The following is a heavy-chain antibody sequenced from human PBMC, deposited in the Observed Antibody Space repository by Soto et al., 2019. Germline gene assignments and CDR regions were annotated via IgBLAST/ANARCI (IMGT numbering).Heavy chain of an antibody. D-gene: IGHD1-1*01. Sequence: EVQLVESGGGLVQPGGSLRLSCAASGFTFSYYWMAWVRQAPGKGLEWVANMNQDGSLINDVGSVSGRFTISRDNVKNLLFIQMNGLRAEDTAMYYCARDTGSSTFDYWGPATLVTVSS. CDR3: ARDTGSSTFDY. V-gene: IGHV3-7*01. CDR1: GFTFSYYW. CDR2: MNQDGSLI. J-gene: IGHJ4*02.